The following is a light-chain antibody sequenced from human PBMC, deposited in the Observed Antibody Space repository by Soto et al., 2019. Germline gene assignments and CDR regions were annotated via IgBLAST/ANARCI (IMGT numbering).Light chain of an antibody. Sequence: DIQMTQSPSTLSASVGDRVTITCRASQSISSWLAWYQQKPGKAPKLLIYDASSLESGVPSRFSGSGSGTEVTLTISSLQPDDFATYYCQQYNRYSYTFGQGTKLEIK. CDR3: QQYNRYSYT. CDR2: DAS. V-gene: IGKV1-5*01. J-gene: IGKJ2*01. CDR1: QSISSW.